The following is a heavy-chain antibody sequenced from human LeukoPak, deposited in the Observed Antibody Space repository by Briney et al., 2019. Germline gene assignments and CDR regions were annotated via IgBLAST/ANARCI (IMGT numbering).Heavy chain of an antibody. CDR1: GFTFSSYS. D-gene: IGHD2-21*02. V-gene: IGHV3-21*01. J-gene: IGHJ4*02. Sequence: PRGCLRLSFTASGFTFSSYSMNWVRQAPGKGLEGVSHISTSSSYRYYADPVKGRFTISRDNARNSLYLQMNTLRAEDTAVYSCARDKLMGDSYFVYWGQGTVVTVSS. CDR2: ISTSSSYR. CDR3: ARDKLMGDSYFVY.